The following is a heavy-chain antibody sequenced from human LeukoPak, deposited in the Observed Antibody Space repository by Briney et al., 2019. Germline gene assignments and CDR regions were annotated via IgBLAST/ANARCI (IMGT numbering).Heavy chain of an antibody. CDR3: ARDPTWGIDAFDI. J-gene: IGHJ3*02. D-gene: IGHD3-16*01. V-gene: IGHV3-7*01. CDR1: GFTFSTCW. CDR2: IKQDGSEK. Sequence: GGSLRLSCVASGFTFSTCWMSWFRQAPGKGLEWVANIKQDGSEKHYVDSVKGRFTVSRDNAKNSLYLQMNSLRAEDTAVYHCARDPTWGIDAFDIWGQGTMVTVSS.